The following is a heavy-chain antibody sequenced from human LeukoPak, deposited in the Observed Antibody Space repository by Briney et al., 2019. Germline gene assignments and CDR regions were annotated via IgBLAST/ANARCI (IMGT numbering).Heavy chain of an antibody. D-gene: IGHD6-19*01. CDR2: ISSSSSYI. Sequence: GGSLRLSCAASGFTFSSYSMNWVRQAPGKGLEWVSSISSSSSYIYYADSVKGRFTISRDNAKNSLYLRMSSLRVEDTAVYSCARVIAVPGTPYDYYYMDVWGKGTTVTVSS. J-gene: IGHJ6*03. V-gene: IGHV3-21*01. CDR3: ARVIAVPGTPYDYYYMDV. CDR1: GFTFSSYS.